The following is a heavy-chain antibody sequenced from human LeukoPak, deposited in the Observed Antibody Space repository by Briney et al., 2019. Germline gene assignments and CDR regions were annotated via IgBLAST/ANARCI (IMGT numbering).Heavy chain of an antibody. D-gene: IGHD3-3*01. V-gene: IGHV4-34*01. J-gene: IGHJ6*03. CDR2: INHSGST. Sequence: SETLSLTCAVYGGSFSGYYWSWLRQPPGEGLEWIGEINHSGSTNYNPSLKSRVTISVDTSKNQFSLKLSSVTAADTAVYYCGVLIGVVTETYYYYMDVWGKGTTVTVSS. CDR3: GVLIGVVTETYYYYMDV. CDR1: GGSFSGYY.